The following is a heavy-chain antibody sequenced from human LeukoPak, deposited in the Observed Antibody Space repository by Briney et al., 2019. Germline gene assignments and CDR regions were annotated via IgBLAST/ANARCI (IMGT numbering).Heavy chain of an antibody. CDR1: GYSFTSYW. CDR2: IYPDDSDT. V-gene: IGHV5-51*01. Sequence: GESLKISCKGSGYSFTSYWIGWVRQMPGKGLEWMGIIYPDDSDTRYSPSFQGQVTISADRSINTAYLHWSSLEASDTAIYYCARRLKNSNGWTFDYWGQGTLVTVSS. D-gene: IGHD6-19*01. CDR3: ARRLKNSNGWTFDY. J-gene: IGHJ4*02.